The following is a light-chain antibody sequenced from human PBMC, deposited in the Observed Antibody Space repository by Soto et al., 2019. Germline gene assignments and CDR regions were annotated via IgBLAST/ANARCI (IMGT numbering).Light chain of an antibody. Sequence: DIQMTQSPSSLSASVGDRVTITCRASQGISSWLAWYQQKPEKAPKFLISAASSLQSGVPSRFSGSGSGTDVTLTISSLQPEDFATYYYQQYYSYPLTFGGGTKVEIK. CDR1: QGISSW. J-gene: IGKJ4*01. CDR2: AAS. CDR3: QQYYSYPLT. V-gene: IGKV1D-16*01.